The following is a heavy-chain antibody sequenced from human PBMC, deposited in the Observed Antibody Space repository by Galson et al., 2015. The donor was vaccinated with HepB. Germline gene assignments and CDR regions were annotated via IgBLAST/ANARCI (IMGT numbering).Heavy chain of an antibody. V-gene: IGHV1-46*01. CDR3: ARDPHGGNSY. D-gene: IGHD4-23*01. J-gene: IGHJ4*02. CDR1: GSTFTSYY. Sequence: SVKVSCKASGSTFTSYYMHWVRQAPGQGLEWMGIINPSGGSTSYAQKFQGRVTMTRDTSTSTAYMELSSLRSEDTAVYYCARDPHGGNSYWGQGTLVTVSS. CDR2: INPSGGST.